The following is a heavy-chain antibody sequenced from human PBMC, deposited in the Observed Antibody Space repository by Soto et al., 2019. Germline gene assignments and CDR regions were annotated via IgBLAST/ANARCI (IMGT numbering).Heavy chain of an antibody. D-gene: IGHD2-2*01. J-gene: IGHJ6*02. CDR1: GFTFSSYS. Sequence: EVQLVESGGGLVKPGGSLRLSCAASGFTFSSYSMNWVRQAPGKGLEWVSSISSSSSYIYYADSVKGRFTISRDNAKNSLYLQMNTLRSVYTAVYYCARDSEGVVPAAPSYGMDVWGQGTTVTVSS. CDR2: ISSSSSYI. CDR3: ARDSEGVVPAAPSYGMDV. V-gene: IGHV3-21*01.